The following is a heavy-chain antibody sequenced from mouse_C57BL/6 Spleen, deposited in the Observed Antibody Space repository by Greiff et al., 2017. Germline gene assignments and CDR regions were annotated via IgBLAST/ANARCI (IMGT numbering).Heavy chain of an antibody. V-gene: IGHV5-17*01. Sequence: EVMLVESGGGLVKPGGSLKLSCAASGFTFSDYGMHWVRQAPEKGLEWVAYISSGSSTIYYADTVKGRFTISRDNAKNTLFLQMTSLRSEDTAMYYCARSYYGHFDYWGQGTTLTVSS. CDR1: GFTFSDYG. D-gene: IGHD1-2*01. CDR3: ARSYYGHFDY. CDR2: ISSGSSTI. J-gene: IGHJ2*01.